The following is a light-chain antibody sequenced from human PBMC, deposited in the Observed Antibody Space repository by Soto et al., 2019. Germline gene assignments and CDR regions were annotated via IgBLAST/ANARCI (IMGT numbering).Light chain of an antibody. J-gene: IGKJ3*01. CDR3: QQYGSS. Sequence: EILMTQSPATLSGSPGERVTLSCRASQSVSSKVAWYKQKPGQAPRLLIYGASSRATGIPDRFSGSGSGTDFTLTISTLEPEDFAVYYCQQYGSSFGPGTQVDIK. CDR2: GAS. V-gene: IGKV3-20*01. CDR1: QSVSSK.